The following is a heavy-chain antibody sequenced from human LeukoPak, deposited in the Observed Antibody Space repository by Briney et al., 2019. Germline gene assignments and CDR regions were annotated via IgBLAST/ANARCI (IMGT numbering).Heavy chain of an antibody. Sequence: GASLRLSCAASGFPFSNYAMSWVRQAPGKGLEWVSSLISSGAVTYYADSVKGRFTISRDNSKNTVHLQMDSLRAEDSAVYYCAKNAGYSYGLYYFDYWGQGTLVTVSS. CDR1: GFPFSNYA. V-gene: IGHV3-23*01. J-gene: IGHJ4*02. CDR3: AKNAGYSYGLYYFDY. CDR2: LISSGAVT. D-gene: IGHD5-18*01.